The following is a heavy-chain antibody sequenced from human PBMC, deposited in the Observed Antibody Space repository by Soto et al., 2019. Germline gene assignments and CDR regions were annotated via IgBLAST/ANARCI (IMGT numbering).Heavy chain of an antibody. CDR3: AREWSSGPKQEYDFWSGYYGPPRQYYFDY. V-gene: IGHV3-23*01. CDR1: GFTFSSYA. CDR2: ISGSGGST. Sequence: GGSLRLSCAASGFTFSSYAMSWVRQAPGKGLEWVSAISGSGGSTYYADSVKGRFTISRDNSKNTLYLQMNSLRAEDTAVYYCAREWSSGPKQEYDFWSGYYGPPRQYYFDYWGQGTLVTVSS. J-gene: IGHJ4*02. D-gene: IGHD3-3*01.